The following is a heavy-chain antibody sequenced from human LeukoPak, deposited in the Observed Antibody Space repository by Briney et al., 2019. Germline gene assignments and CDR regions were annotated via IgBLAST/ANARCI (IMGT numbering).Heavy chain of an antibody. D-gene: IGHD3-10*01. V-gene: IGHV1-18*01. CDR1: GYTFTSYG. CDR3: ARGPQRITMVRGVIIASSPDWYFDL. J-gene: IGHJ2*01. Sequence: GASVKVSCKASGYTFTSYGVSWVRQAPGQGLEWMGWISAYNGNTNYAQKLQGRVTMTTDTSTSTAYMELRSLRSDDTAVYYCARGPQRITMVRGVIIASSPDWYFDLWGRGTLVTVSS. CDR2: ISAYNGNT.